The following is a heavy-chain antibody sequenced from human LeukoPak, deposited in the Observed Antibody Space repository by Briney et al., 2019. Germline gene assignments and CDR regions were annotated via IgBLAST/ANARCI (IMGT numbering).Heavy chain of an antibody. Sequence: SETLSLTCTVSGGSISSYYWGWIRQPPGKGLEWIGSIYYSGSTYYNPSLKSRVTISVDTSKNQFSLKLSSVTAADTAVYYCAVYYDSSGYYAYYFQHWGQGTLVTVSS. V-gene: IGHV4-39*01. CDR2: IYYSGST. CDR1: GGSISSYY. D-gene: IGHD3-22*01. CDR3: AVYYDSSGYYAYYFQH. J-gene: IGHJ1*01.